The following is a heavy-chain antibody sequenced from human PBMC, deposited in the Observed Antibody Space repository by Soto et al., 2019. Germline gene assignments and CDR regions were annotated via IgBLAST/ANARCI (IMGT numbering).Heavy chain of an antibody. CDR1: GFSFSSYW. CDR3: VGGGGAFDY. V-gene: IGHV3-7*04. J-gene: IGHJ4*02. CDR2: IKFDGSDK. Sequence: EVQLVESGGGLVQPGGSLRLSCAASGFSFSSYWMSWVRQAPGKGLEWVANIKFDGSDKYYVDSVKGRFTISRDNAKNSLYMQVKRLRTGDPAVFFWVGGGGAFDYWGQGTLVTVSS. D-gene: IGHD3-16*01.